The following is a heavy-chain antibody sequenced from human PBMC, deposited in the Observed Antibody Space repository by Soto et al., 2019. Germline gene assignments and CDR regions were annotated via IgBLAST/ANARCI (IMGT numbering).Heavy chain of an antibody. D-gene: IGHD3-16*01. Sequence: QVQLVQSGAEVKKPGASVYVSCKASGYTFSDYYVHWVRQAPGQGLEWMGWINPNVGGTNYARKFQGRVTMTRDTSISTVYMKLTRLSPDDTAIYYCARGGREVPRIPYDTWGQATRVTVSS. CDR3: ARGGREVPRIPYDT. CDR2: INPNVGGT. CDR1: GYTFSDYY. J-gene: IGHJ5*02. V-gene: IGHV1-2*02.